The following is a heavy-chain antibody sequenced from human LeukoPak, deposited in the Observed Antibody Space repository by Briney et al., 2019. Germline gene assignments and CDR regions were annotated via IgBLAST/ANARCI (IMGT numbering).Heavy chain of an antibody. D-gene: IGHD3-16*02. V-gene: IGHV1-24*01. CDR3: AAKAYYDYVWGSYRYTERNLNWFDP. Sequence: ASVKVSCKVSGYTLTELSMHWVRQAPGKGLEWMGGFDPEDGETIYAQKFQGRVTMTEDTSTDTAYMELSSLRSEDTAVYYCAAKAYYDYVWGSYRYTERNLNWFDPWGQGTLVTVSS. J-gene: IGHJ5*02. CDR2: FDPEDGET. CDR1: GYTLTELS.